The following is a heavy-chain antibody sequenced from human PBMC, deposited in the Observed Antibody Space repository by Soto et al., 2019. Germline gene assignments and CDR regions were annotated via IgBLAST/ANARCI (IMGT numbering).Heavy chain of an antibody. D-gene: IGHD2-21*01. V-gene: IGHV3-33*05. CDR3: ARGIALTEGVDRGAPDKYYLDS. CDR2: ISYDGSNT. Sequence: QVQLVESGGDVIQPGRSLRLSCAASAFTFSSYAMHWVRQAPGKGLEWVALISYDGSNTYYADSVKGRFTISRDNSKNTLSLHMNSLRAEDTAVYYCARGIALTEGVDRGAPDKYYLDSWGRGTLVTVSS. CDR1: AFTFSSYA. J-gene: IGHJ4*02.